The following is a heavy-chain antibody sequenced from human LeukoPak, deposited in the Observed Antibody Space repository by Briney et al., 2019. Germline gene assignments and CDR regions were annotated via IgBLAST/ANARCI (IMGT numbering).Heavy chain of an antibody. CDR1: GFNFNVFS. CDR3: AKEEVSLSLFDY. Sequence: GGSLRLSCAASGFNFNVFSMNWVRQAPGKGPEWVSYITSDNNLIYYGDSVKGRFTISRDNAKNSLYLQMNSLRAEDTALYYCAKEEVSLSLFDYWGQGTLVTVSS. CDR2: ITSDNNLI. V-gene: IGHV3-48*04. J-gene: IGHJ4*02.